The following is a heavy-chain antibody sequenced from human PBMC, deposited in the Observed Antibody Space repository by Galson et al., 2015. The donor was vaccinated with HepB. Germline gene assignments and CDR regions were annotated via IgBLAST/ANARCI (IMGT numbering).Heavy chain of an antibody. CDR1: GFTFSTYA. CDR2: ISGSDGIT. V-gene: IGHV3-23*01. Sequence: SLRLSCAASGFTFSTYAGFWVRQAPGKGLDWVSGISGSDGITYYADSVKGRCTISRDNSKNTLYLQMVSLRADDTAVYYCAKDRADGGYYYYDMDVWGQGTTVTVSS. J-gene: IGHJ6*02. D-gene: IGHD3-10*01. CDR3: AKDRADGGYYYYDMDV.